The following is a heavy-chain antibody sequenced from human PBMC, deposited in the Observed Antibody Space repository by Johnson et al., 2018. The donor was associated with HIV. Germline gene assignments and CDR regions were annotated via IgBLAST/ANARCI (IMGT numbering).Heavy chain of an antibody. CDR3: ARAKVALGAEGWAFDI. Sequence: VQLVESGGGLVQPGGSLRLSCAASGFTFSTYDMHWVRQTTGKRLEWVSAIGTAGDTYYPGSVEGRFTISRENAKNSLYLQMNSLRVGDTAVYYCARAKVALGAEGWAFDIWGQGTMVTVSS. D-gene: IGHD1-26*01. V-gene: IGHV3-13*01. CDR2: IGTAGDT. CDR1: GFTFSTYD. J-gene: IGHJ3*02.